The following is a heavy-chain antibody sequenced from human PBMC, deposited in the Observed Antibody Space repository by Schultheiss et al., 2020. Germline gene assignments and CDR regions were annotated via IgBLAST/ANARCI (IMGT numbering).Heavy chain of an antibody. J-gene: IGHJ1*01. CDR2: ISGSGSTI. CDR3: AKDLDGIAVAGKYFQH. D-gene: IGHD6-19*01. CDR1: GGSISSYY. Sequence: LSLTCTVSGGSISSYYWSWIRQPPGKGLEWVSFISGSGSTIYYADSVKGRFTISRDNAKNSLYLQMNSLRAEDTAVYYCAKDLDGIAVAGKYFQHWGQGTLVTVSS. V-gene: IGHV3-11*01.